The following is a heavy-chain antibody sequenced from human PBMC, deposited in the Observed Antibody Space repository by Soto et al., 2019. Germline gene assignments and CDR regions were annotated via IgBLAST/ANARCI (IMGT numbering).Heavy chain of an antibody. D-gene: IGHD3-16*01. J-gene: IGHJ5*02. CDR2: MYYNGNI. V-gene: IGHV4-59*01. Sequence: SETLSLTCTVSGGSISNYYWTWVRQSPEKGLEWIGYMYYNGNINYNPSLKSRVTISIDTSKNQFSLTLKSVTAADTAVYYCASGGNWFDPWGQGVLVTVSS. CDR1: GGSISNYY. CDR3: ASGGNWFDP.